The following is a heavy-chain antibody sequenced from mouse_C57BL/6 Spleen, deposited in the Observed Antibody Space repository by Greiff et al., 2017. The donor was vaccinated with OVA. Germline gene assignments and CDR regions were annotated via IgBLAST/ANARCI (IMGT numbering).Heavy chain of an antibody. CDR2: IYPGDGDT. Sequence: QVHVKQSGPELVKPGASVKISCKASGYAFSSSWMNWVKQRPGKGLEWIGRIYPGDGDTNYNGKFKGKATLTADKSSSTAYMQLSSLTSEDSAVYFCARSNPGAYWGQGTLVTVSA. V-gene: IGHV1-82*01. CDR1: GYAFSSSW. D-gene: IGHD2-5*01. J-gene: IGHJ3*01. CDR3: ARSNPGAY.